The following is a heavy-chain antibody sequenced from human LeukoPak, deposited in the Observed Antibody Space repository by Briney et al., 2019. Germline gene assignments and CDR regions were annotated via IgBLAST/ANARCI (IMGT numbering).Heavy chain of an antibody. J-gene: IGHJ5*01. D-gene: IGHD1-14*01. V-gene: IGHV3-21*01. Sequence: GGSLRLSCAASGFTFSSYSMNWVRQAPGKGLEWVSSISSSSSYIYYADSVKGRFTISRDNAKNSLYLQMNSLRAEDTAVYDCAKKGPIGAPRKATTTTFPLGQGTPVT. CDR3: AKKGPIGAPRKATTTTFP. CDR1: GFTFSSYS. CDR2: ISSSSSYI.